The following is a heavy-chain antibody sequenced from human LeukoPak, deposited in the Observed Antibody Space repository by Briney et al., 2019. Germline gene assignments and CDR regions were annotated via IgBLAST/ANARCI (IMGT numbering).Heavy chain of an antibody. CDR1: GGSISSSSYY. CDR3: ARDVVVVTAVSFDAFDI. V-gene: IGHV4-39*07. J-gene: IGHJ3*02. CDR2: IYYSGST. Sequence: PSETLSLTCTVSGGSISSSSYYWGWIRQPPGKGLEWIGSIYYSGSTYYNPSLKSRVTISVDTSKNQFSLKLSSVTAADTAVYYCARDVVVVTAVSFDAFDIWGQGTMVTVSS. D-gene: IGHD2-21*02.